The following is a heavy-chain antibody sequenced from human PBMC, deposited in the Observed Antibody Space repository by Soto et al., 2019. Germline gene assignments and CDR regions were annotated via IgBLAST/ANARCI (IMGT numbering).Heavy chain of an antibody. V-gene: IGHV1-18*01. J-gene: IGHJ4*02. CDR2: ISAYNGNT. D-gene: IGHD3-10*01. Sequence: QVQLVQSGAEVKKPGASVKVSCKASGYTFTSCGITWVRQARGQGLEWMGWISAYNGNTNYAQNLQGRVTMTTDTSTSTAYMDLRSLRSDDTAVYYCARSRGGSGTDGEDYWGQGTLVTVSS. CDR1: GYTFTSCG. CDR3: ARSRGGSGTDGEDY.